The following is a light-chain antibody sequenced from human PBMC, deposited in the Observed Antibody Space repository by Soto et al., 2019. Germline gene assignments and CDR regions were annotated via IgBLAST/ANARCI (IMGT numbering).Light chain of an antibody. Sequence: DIQMTQSPSSLSASVGDRVTITCQASQDISNYLNWYQQKPGKAPKLLIYAASSLQSGVPSKFSGSGSGTDFTLTISSLQPEDFATYYCQQSYCTPRTFGHGIKV. CDR1: QDISNY. J-gene: IGKJ1*01. CDR2: AAS. V-gene: IGKV1-39*01. CDR3: QQSYCTPRT.